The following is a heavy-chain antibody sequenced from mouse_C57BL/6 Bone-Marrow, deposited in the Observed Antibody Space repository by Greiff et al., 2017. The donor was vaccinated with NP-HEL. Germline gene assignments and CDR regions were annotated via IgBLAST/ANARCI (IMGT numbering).Heavy chain of an antibody. CDR2: IYPGDGDT. V-gene: IGHV1-80*01. CDR1: GYAFTSYW. J-gene: IGHJ2*01. D-gene: IGHD1-1*01. Sequence: QVQLQQSGAELVKPGASVKISCKASGYAFTSYWMNWVKQRPGKGLEWIGQIYPGDGDTNYNGKFKGKATLTADKSSSTAYMQLSSLTSEDSAVYFCARYYGSSYYFDYWGQGTTLTVSS. CDR3: ARYYGSSYYFDY.